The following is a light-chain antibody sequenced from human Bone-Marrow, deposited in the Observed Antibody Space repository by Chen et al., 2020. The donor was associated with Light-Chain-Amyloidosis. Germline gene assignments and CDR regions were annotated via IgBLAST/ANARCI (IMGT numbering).Light chain of an antibody. CDR3: QQYGTSPLA. Sequence: EIVLTQSPGTLSLSPGEGANLSCRASQTISSNYLTWYQQKFGQAPRLLIYGSSSRATGIPDRFTGSGSVTAFTLTINRLEPEDFAMYYCQQYGTSPLAFGGGTKVEI. CDR1: QTISSNY. CDR2: GSS. J-gene: IGKJ4*01. V-gene: IGKV3-20*01.